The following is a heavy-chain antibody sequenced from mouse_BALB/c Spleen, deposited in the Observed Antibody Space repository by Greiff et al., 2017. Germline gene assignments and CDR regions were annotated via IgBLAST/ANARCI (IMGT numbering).Heavy chain of an antibody. Sequence: EVQLQESGPGLVKPSQSLSLTCSVTGYSITSGYYWNWIRQFPGNKLEWMGYISYDGSNNYNPSLKNRISITRDTSKNQFFLKLNSVTTEDTATYYCARGLYYDYYAMDYWGQGTSVTVSS. CDR1: GYSITSGYY. CDR3: ARGLYYDYYAMDY. CDR2: ISYDGSN. V-gene: IGHV3-6*02. J-gene: IGHJ4*01. D-gene: IGHD2-1*01.